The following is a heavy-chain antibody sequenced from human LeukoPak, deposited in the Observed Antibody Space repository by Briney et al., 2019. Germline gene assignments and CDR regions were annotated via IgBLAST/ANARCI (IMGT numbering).Heavy chain of an antibody. Sequence: HPGGSLRLSCAASGFTFSSYWITWVRQAPGKGLEWVANIKQDGSDKHYVDSAKGRFTISRDNAKNSLFLQMDSLRDEDTAVYYCARERVCRSNSCYSTFDSWGQGTLVTVSS. CDR1: GFTFSSYW. V-gene: IGHV3-7*04. J-gene: IGHJ4*02. D-gene: IGHD2-2*02. CDR3: ARERVCRSNSCYSTFDS. CDR2: IKQDGSDK.